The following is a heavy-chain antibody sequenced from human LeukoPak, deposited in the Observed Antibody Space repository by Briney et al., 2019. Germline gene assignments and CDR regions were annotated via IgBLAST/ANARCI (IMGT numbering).Heavy chain of an antibody. Sequence: GGSLRLSWAASGFTFSSYGTHRVRQAPAKGLEWVAVISYDGSNKYYADSVKGRFTISRDNSKNTLYLQMNSLRAEDTAVYYCAKDYGSSGLDYWGQGTLVTVSS. CDR3: AKDYGSSGLDY. CDR2: ISYDGSNK. V-gene: IGHV3-30*18. CDR1: GFTFSSYG. J-gene: IGHJ4*02. D-gene: IGHD3-22*01.